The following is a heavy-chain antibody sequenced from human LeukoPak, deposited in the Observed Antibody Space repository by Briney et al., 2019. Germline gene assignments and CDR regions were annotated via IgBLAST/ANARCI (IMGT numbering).Heavy chain of an antibody. CDR2: ISSSGSTI. CDR1: GFTFSSYS. D-gene: IGHD6-19*01. Sequence: GGSLRLSCAASGFTFSSYSMNWVRQAPGKGLEWVSYISSSGSTIYYADSVKGRFTISRDNAKNSLYLQMNSLRAEDMALYYCAKDRLSGFSGGVIDYWGQGTLVTVSS. V-gene: IGHV3-48*04. CDR3: AKDRLSGFSGGVIDY. J-gene: IGHJ4*02.